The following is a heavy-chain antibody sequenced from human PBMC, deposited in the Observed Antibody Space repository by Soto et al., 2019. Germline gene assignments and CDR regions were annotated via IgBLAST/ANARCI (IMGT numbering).Heavy chain of an antibody. J-gene: IGHJ6*02. CDR3: AKAVLEWLLRGSYGMDV. Sequence: QVQLVESGGGVVQPGRSLRLSCAASGFTVSSYGMHWVRQAPGKGLEWVAVISYDGSNKYYADTVKGRFTISRDNYKNTLYLQMNSLRAEYTAVYYCAKAVLEWLLRGSYGMDVWGQGTTVTVSS. D-gene: IGHD3-3*01. CDR2: ISYDGSNK. V-gene: IGHV3-30*18. CDR1: GFTVSSYG.